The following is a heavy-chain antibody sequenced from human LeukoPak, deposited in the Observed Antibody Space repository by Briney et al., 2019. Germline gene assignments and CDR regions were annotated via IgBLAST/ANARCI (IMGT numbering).Heavy chain of an antibody. CDR2: INPSGGST. D-gene: IGHD3-10*01. CDR3: ARGWELSI. Sequence: GASVKVSCKASGYTFTSYYMHWVRQAPGQGLEWMGIINPSGGSTNYAQKLQDRVTMTTDTSTSTAHMELRSLRSDDTALYYCARGWELSIWGQGTMVTVSS. CDR1: GYTFTSYY. V-gene: IGHV1-46*01. J-gene: IGHJ3*02.